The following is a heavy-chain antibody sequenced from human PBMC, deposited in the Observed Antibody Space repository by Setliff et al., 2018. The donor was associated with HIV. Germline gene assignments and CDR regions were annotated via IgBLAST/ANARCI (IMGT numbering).Heavy chain of an antibody. J-gene: IGHJ4*02. CDR2: IYSDGST. CDR1: GFTVSSYY. Sequence: PSETLRLSCAASGFTVSSYYMAWVRQAPGKGLEWVSTIYSDGSTYHADSVKGRFTLSRDTSKNTLSLQMNTLRPEDTAVYFCARVRLYNSALDYWGQGTLVTVSS. CDR3: ARVRLYNSALDY. V-gene: IGHV3-66*02. D-gene: IGHD3-22*01.